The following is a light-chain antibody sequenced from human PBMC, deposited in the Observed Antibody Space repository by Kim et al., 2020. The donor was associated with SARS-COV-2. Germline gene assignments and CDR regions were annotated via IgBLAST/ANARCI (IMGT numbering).Light chain of an antibody. CDR1: QSLLYSSNNKNY. CDR3: QQYYSSPYT. V-gene: IGKV4-1*01. CDR2: WTS. Sequence: RATINCKSSQSLLYSSNNKNYFAWYQQKPGQPPKLLISWTSSRASGVPDRFSGSGSETDFSLTITSLQAEDVAVYYCQQYYSSPYTFGQGTKLEI. J-gene: IGKJ2*01.